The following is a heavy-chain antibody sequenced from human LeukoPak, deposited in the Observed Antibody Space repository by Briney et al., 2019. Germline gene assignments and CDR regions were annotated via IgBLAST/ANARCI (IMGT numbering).Heavy chain of an antibody. CDR1: GFTFSTDA. Sequence: GGSLRLSCAASGFTFSTDAMNWVRQAPGKGLEWVSVISGSGTGTYYADSVKGRFTISRDNSNNTLHLQMNSLRAEDTALYYCAKGRGYCSGASCAGSAFDIWGQGTMVTGSS. V-gene: IGHV3-23*01. CDR2: ISGSGTGT. D-gene: IGHD2-15*01. J-gene: IGHJ3*02. CDR3: AKGRGYCSGASCAGSAFDI.